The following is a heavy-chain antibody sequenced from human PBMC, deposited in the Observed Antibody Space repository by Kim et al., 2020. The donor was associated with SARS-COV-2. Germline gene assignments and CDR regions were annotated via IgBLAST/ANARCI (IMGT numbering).Heavy chain of an antibody. J-gene: IGHJ6*03. CDR1: GYTFTSYD. CDR2: MNPNSGNT. Sequence: ASVKVSCKASGYTFTSYDINWVRQATGQGLEWMGWMNPNSGNTGYAQKFQGRVTMTRNTSISTAYMELSSLRSEDTAVYYCARAVRGSGFGVVIIRANYMDVWGKGTTVTVSS. V-gene: IGHV1-8*01. D-gene: IGHD3-3*01. CDR3: ARAVRGSGFGVVIIRANYMDV.